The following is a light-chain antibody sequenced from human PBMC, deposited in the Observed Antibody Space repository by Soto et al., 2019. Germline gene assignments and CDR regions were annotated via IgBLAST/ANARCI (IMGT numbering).Light chain of an antibody. CDR1: QSVSSSY. CDR2: GAS. Sequence: EIVLTQSPGTLSLSPGERPTLSCRASQSVSSSYLAWYQQKPGQAPRLLIYGASSRATGIPDRFSGSGAGTDLTLPISSLLPEDFSVYYCQQYGSSSFTGGPGPKVDLQ. CDR3: QQYGSSSFT. V-gene: IGKV3-20*01. J-gene: IGKJ3*01.